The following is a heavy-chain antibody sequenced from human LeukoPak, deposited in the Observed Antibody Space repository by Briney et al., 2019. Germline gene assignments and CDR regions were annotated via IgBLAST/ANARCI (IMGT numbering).Heavy chain of an antibody. CDR3: ARGLGDFWFDP. V-gene: IGHV3-21*01. CDR1: GFTFSSYS. D-gene: IGHD2-21*02. CDR2: ISSSSSYI. Sequence: GGSLRLSCAASGFTFSSYSMNWVRQAPGKGLEWVSSISSSSSYIYYADSVKGRFTISRDNAKNSLYLQMNSLRAEDTAVYYCARGLGDFWFDPWGQGTLVTVSS. J-gene: IGHJ5*02.